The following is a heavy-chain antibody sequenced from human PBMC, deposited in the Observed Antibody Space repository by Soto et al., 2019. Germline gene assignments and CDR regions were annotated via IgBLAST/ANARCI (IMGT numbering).Heavy chain of an antibody. Sequence: ASVKVSCKASGYIFTGYYMHWVRQAPGQGLEWMGWITPNSGGTNYAQKFRGRVTMTRDTSISTVYMELSRLRSDDTAVYFCARSLSPSDFDYSDSANFYSWFDPWGQGTLVTVS. CDR1: GYIFTGYY. CDR2: ITPNSGGT. J-gene: IGHJ5*02. CDR3: ARSLSPSDFDYSDSANFYSWFDP. D-gene: IGHD3-22*01. V-gene: IGHV1-2*02.